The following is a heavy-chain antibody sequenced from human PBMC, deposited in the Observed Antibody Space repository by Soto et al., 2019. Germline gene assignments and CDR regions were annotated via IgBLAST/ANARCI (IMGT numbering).Heavy chain of an antibody. J-gene: IGHJ4*02. CDR1: GFTFSSYA. V-gene: IGHV3-30-3*01. CDR2: ISYDGSNK. Sequence: QVQLVESGGGVVQPGRSLRLSCAASGFTFSSYAMHWVRQAPGKGLEWVAVISYDGSNKYYADSVKGRFTISRDNSKNTRYLQMNSLRAEDTAVYYCARDKGSGLWVWYFDYWGQGTLVTVSS. CDR3: ARDKGSGLWVWYFDY. D-gene: IGHD2-8*02.